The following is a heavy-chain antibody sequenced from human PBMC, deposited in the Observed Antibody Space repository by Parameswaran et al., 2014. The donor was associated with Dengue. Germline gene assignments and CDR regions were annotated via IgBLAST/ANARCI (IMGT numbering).Heavy chain of an antibody. CDR3: ARGMPYGYYGNWFDP. V-gene: IGHV1-2*02. D-gene: IGHD4-17*01. CDR2: LNPNSGGT. Sequence: WVRQAPGQGLEWMGWLNPNSGGTNYAQRFQGRVTMTRDTSITTAYLELNRLRSDDTAVYYCARGMPYGYYGNWFDPWGQGTLVTVSS. J-gene: IGHJ5*02.